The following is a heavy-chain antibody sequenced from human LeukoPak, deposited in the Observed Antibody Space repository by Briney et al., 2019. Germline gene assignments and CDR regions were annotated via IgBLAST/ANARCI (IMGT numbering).Heavy chain of an antibody. V-gene: IGHV3-30-3*01. D-gene: IGHD3-22*01. CDR2: ISYDGSNK. Sequence: PGGSLRLSCAASGFTFNSYAMHWVRQAPGKGLEWVAVISYDGSNKYYADSVKGRFTISRDNSKNTLYLQMNSLRAEDTAVYYCARDPLTYYYDSSGPGWGQGTLVTVSS. CDR3: ARDPLTYYYDSSGPG. J-gene: IGHJ4*02. CDR1: GFTFNSYA.